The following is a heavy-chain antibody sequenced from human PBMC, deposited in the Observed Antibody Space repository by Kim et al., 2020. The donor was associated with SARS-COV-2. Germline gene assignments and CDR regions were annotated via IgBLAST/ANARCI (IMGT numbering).Heavy chain of an antibody. D-gene: IGHD2-2*01. CDR2: ISGSGGST. CDR3: AKDCPWYDGSCYRYYYYGMDV. J-gene: IGHJ6*02. CDR1: GFTFSSYA. V-gene: IGHV3-23*01. Sequence: GGSLRLSCAASGFTFSSYAMSWVRQAPGKGLEWVSAISGSGGSTYYADSVKGRFTISRDNSKNTLYLQMNSLRAEDTAVYYCAKDCPWYDGSCYRYYYYGMDVWGQGTTVTVSS.